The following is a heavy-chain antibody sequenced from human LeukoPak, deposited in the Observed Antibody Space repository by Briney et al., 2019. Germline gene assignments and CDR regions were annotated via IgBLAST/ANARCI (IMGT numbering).Heavy chain of an antibody. Sequence: ASVKVSCKASGYTFTGYYMHWVRQAPGQGLEWMGWINPKRGGTNYAQKFQGWVTMTRDTSISTAYMELSRLRSDDTAVYYCARETIAAAGTIHYYYGMDVWGKGTTVTVSS. J-gene: IGHJ6*04. CDR1: GYTFTGYY. V-gene: IGHV1-2*04. CDR2: INPKRGGT. D-gene: IGHD6-13*01. CDR3: ARETIAAAGTIHYYYGMDV.